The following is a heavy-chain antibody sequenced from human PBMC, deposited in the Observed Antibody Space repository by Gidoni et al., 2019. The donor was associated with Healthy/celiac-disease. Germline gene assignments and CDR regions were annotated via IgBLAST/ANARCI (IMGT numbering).Heavy chain of an antibody. V-gene: IGHV3-48*01. Sequence: EVQLVESGGGLVQPGGSLRLSCAASGFTFSSYSMNWVRQAPGKGLEWVSYISSSSSTIYYADSVKGRFTISRDNAKNSLYPQMNSLRAEDTAVYYCASSMIEKWSLFDYWGQGTLVTVSS. D-gene: IGHD3-22*01. CDR3: ASSMIEKWSLFDY. CDR2: ISSSSSTI. J-gene: IGHJ4*02. CDR1: GFTFSSYS.